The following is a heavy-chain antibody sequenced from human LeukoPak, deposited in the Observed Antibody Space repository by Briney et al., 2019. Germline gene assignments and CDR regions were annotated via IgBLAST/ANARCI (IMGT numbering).Heavy chain of an antibody. Sequence: GGSLRLSCAASGFTFRDYYMSWIRQAPGKGLEWVSYISSSGSTIYYADSVKGRFTISRDNAKNSLYLQMNSLRAEDTAVYYCARAKITMIVVVPDAFDIWGQGTMVTVSS. CDR2: ISSSGSTI. CDR1: GFTFRDYY. J-gene: IGHJ3*02. CDR3: ARAKITMIVVVPDAFDI. D-gene: IGHD3-22*01. V-gene: IGHV3-11*01.